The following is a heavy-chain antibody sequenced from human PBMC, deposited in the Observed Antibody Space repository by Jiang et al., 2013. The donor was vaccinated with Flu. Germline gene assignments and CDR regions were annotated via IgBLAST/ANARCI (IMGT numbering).Heavy chain of an antibody. V-gene: IGHV3-30*02. CDR3: ANGHYYDSSGHYHY. CDR1: RFTFSNYG. J-gene: IGHJ4*02. CDR2: IRYDGSNK. Sequence: VQLLESGGGVVQPGGSLRLSCAASRFTFSNYGMHWVRQAPGKGLEWVAFIRYDGSNKYYADSVKGRFTISRDNSKNTLYLQMNSLRGEDTAVYYCANGHYYDSSGHYHYWGQGTLVTVSS. D-gene: IGHD3-22*01.